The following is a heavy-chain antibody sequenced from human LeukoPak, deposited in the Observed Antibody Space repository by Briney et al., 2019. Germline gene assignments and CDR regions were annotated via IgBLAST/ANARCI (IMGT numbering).Heavy chain of an antibody. Sequence: AAVKVSCKASGYTFTGYYMNWVRQAPGRGLDWLGRINPNTGGTNYAQNFQGRVTMTRDTSISTAYIELSRLRSDDTAVYYCARVGDGLNDAFDIWGQGTMVTVSS. D-gene: IGHD5-24*01. J-gene: IGHJ3*02. CDR1: GYTFTGYY. CDR3: ARVGDGLNDAFDI. V-gene: IGHV1-2*06. CDR2: INPNTGGT.